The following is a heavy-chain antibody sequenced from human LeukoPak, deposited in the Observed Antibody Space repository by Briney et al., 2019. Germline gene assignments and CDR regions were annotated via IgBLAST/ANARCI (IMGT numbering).Heavy chain of an antibody. CDR3: ARPLHPTYYYDSSGSDAFDI. Sequence: GGSLRLSCAASGFTFSSYWMHWVRQAPGKGLVWVSRINSDGSSTSYADSVKGRFTISRDNAKNTLYLQMNSLRAEDTAVYYCARPLHPTYYYDSSGSDAFDIWGQGTMVTVSS. V-gene: IGHV3-74*01. CDR2: INSDGSST. CDR1: GFTFSSYW. D-gene: IGHD3-22*01. J-gene: IGHJ3*02.